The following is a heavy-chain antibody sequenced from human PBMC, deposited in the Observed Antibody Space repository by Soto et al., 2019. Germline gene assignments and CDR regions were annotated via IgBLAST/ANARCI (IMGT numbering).Heavy chain of an antibody. J-gene: IGHJ4*02. D-gene: IGHD3-9*01. CDR1: GYTFTSNG. CDR3: ARDFRVDILTGRPFDY. CDR2: ISAYNGNT. V-gene: IGHV1-18*01. Sequence: ASVKVCCKASGYTFTSNGISWVRHAPGQGPEWMGWISAYNGNTNYAQKLQGRVTMTTDTSTSTAYMELRSLRSDEKAVYYCARDFRVDILTGRPFDYWGQGTLVTVSS.